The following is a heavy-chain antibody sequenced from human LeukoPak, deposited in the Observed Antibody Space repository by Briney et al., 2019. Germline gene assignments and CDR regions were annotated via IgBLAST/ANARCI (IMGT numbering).Heavy chain of an antibody. Sequence: SQTLSLTCTVSGGSISSGSYYWSWIRQHAGKGLEWIGRIYTSGSTNYNPSLKSRVTISVDTSKNQFSLKLSSVTAADTAVYYCARDYGSPKYYYYMGVWGKGTSVTVSS. CDR1: GGSISSGSYY. V-gene: IGHV4-61*02. J-gene: IGHJ6*03. CDR2: IYTSGST. D-gene: IGHD4-17*01. CDR3: ARDYGSPKYYYYMGV.